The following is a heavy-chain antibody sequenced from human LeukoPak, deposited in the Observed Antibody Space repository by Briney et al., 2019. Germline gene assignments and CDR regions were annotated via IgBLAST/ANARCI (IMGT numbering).Heavy chain of an antibody. CDR1: GFTLSTYA. CDR3: ARIRGGPIDY. D-gene: IGHD3-16*01. CDR2: ISYDGTDT. Sequence: RGSLCPSRAASGFTLSTYAMHWVRQAPGKGLEWVAVISYDGTDTYYADSVKGRFTISRDTSKNSLYLQMNSLRAEDTAVFYCARIRGGPIDYWGHGTLFTVSS. V-gene: IGHV3-30-3*01. J-gene: IGHJ4*01.